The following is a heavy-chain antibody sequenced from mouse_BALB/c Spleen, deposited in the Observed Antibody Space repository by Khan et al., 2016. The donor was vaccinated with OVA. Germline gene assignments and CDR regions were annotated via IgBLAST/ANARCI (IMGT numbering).Heavy chain of an antibody. D-gene: IGHD1-1*02. CDR1: GYTFTSYD. CDR2: IFPGDDST. J-gene: IGHJ1*01. Sequence: QVQLQQSGAELVKPGASVKLSCKASGYTFTSYDINWVRQRPEQGLEWIGWIFPGDDSTKYNEKFKGKATLTTDKSSSTAYMQLSRLTSEDSADYVCARHYYGGNLYWYFNGGGAGTTVTVAS. CDR3: ARHYYGGNLYWYFNG. V-gene: IGHV1-85*01.